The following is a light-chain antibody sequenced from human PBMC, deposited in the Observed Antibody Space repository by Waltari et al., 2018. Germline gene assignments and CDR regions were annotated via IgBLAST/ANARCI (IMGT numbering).Light chain of an antibody. CDR1: ELGDKF. J-gene: IGLJ2*01. CDR2: QDV. V-gene: IGLV3-1*01. CDR3: QAWDGTTVV. Sequence: SYEVTQPPSVSVSPGQTASITCSGDELGDKFVWWYQQKPGQSPVVVIYQDVKRPSGIPARFSGSSAGNTATLTIGGAQAMDEADYYCQAWDGTTVVFGGGTKVTVL.